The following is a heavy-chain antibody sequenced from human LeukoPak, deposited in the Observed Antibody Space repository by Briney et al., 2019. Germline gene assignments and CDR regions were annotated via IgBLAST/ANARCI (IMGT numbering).Heavy chain of an antibody. CDR2: ISGSGGST. CDR1: GFTFSSYA. V-gene: IGHV3-23*01. D-gene: IGHD1-20*01. Sequence: GGSQRLSCAASGFTFSSYAMSWVRQAPGKGLEWVSAISGSGGSTYYADSVKGRFTISRDNSKNTLYLQMNSLRAEDTAVYYCAARSLTGTNVRDYWGQGTLVTVSS. CDR3: AARSLTGTNVRDY. J-gene: IGHJ4*02.